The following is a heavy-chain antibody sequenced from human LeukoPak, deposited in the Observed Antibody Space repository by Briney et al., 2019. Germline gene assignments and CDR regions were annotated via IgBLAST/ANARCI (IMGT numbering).Heavy chain of an antibody. V-gene: IGHV1-2*02. D-gene: IGHD5-18*01. J-gene: IGHJ4*02. CDR2: INPNSGGT. CDR3: AREIGPIQLHLWGSAFDY. CDR1: GYTFTGYY. Sequence: ASVKVSCKASGYTFTGYYMHCVRQAPGQGLEWMGWINPNSGGTNYAQKFQGRVTMTRDTSTSTVYMELSSLRSEDTAVYYCAREIGPIQLHLWGSAFDYWGQGTLVTVSS.